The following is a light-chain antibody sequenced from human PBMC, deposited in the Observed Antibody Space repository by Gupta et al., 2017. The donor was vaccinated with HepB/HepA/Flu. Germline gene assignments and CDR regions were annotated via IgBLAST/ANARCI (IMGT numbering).Light chain of an antibody. Sequence: DIQMTQSPSSLSASVGDRVTITCRASQSISSYLNWYQQKPGKAPKLLIYAASSLQSGVPSRFSGSGSGTDFTLTISSLQPEDFATYYCKQSHSTPRTFGHGTKVDIK. CDR3: KQSHSTPRT. CDR1: QSISSY. CDR2: AAS. J-gene: IGKJ3*01. V-gene: IGKV1-39*01.